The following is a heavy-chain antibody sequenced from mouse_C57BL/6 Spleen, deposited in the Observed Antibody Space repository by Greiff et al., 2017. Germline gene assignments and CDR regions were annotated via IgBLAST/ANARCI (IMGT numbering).Heavy chain of an antibody. CDR2: ISSGGSYT. CDR1: GFTFSSYG. D-gene: IGHD2-1*01. J-gene: IGHJ3*01. CDR3: ARRGSYYDNYEAWFAY. Sequence: EVHLVESGGDLVKPGGSLKLSCAASGFTFSSYGMSWVRQTPDKRLEWVATISSGGSYTYYPDSVKGRFTISRDNAKNTLYLQMSSLKSEDTAIYYCARRGSYYDNYEAWFAYWGQGTLVTVSA. V-gene: IGHV5-6*01.